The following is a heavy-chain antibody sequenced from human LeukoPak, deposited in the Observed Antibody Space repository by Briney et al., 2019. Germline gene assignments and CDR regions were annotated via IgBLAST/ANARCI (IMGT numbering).Heavy chain of an antibody. CDR3: AKDRAPDDAFDI. Sequence: TGGSLRLSCAASGFTFSSYGMSWVRQAPGKGLEWVSAISGSGGSTYYADSVKGRFTISRDNSKNTLYLQMNSLRAEDTAVYYCAKDRAPDDAFDIWGQGTMVTVSS. V-gene: IGHV3-23*01. D-gene: IGHD1-14*01. J-gene: IGHJ3*02. CDR2: ISGSGGST. CDR1: GFTFSSYG.